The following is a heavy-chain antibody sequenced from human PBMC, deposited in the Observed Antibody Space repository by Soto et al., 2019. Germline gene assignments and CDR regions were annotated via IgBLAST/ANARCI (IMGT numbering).Heavy chain of an antibody. V-gene: IGHV1-58*01. J-gene: IGHJ4*01. CDR2: IAVGSAHT. CDR1: GFTFTSSA. CDR3: APDPTAWQQMVPSDY. Sequence: SVKVSCKASGFTFTSSAFQWVRPARGQRLELIGWIAVGSAHTNYAQRFQDRVTLPRDMSTATTYLELSRLTSEDTAIYYCAPDPTAWQQMVPSDYWGQ. D-gene: IGHD2-8*01.